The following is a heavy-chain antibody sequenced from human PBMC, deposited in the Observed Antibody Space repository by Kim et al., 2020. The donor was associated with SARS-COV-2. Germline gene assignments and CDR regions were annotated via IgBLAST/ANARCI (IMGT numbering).Heavy chain of an antibody. CDR3: ARALGGYYYYYYMDV. J-gene: IGHJ6*03. CDR2: MNPNSGNT. D-gene: IGHD3-16*01. V-gene: IGHV1-8*01. CDR1: GYTFTSYD. Sequence: ASVKVSCKASGYTFTSYDINWVRQATGQGLEWMGWMNPNSGNTGYAQKFQGRVTMTRNTSISTAYMELSSLRSEDTAVYYCARALGGYYYYYYMDVWGKGTTVTVSS.